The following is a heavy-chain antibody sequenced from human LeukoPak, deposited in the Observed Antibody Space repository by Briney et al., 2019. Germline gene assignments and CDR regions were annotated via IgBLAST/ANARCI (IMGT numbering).Heavy chain of an antibody. V-gene: IGHV1-8*01. CDR3: ARCLRYSSSWYIWFDP. CDR2: MNPNSGNT. Sequence: ASVKVSCKASGYTFTSYDINWVRRATGQGLEWMGWMNPNSGNTGYAQKFQGRVTMTRNTSISTAYMELSSLRSEDTAVYYCARCLRYSSSWYIWFDPWGQGTLVTVSS. J-gene: IGHJ5*02. CDR1: GYTFTSYD. D-gene: IGHD6-13*01.